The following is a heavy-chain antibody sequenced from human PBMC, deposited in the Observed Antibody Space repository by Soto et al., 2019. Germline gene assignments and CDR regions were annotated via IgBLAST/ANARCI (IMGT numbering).Heavy chain of an antibody. CDR1: GGSISSYY. V-gene: IGHV4-59*01. D-gene: IGHD1-26*01. Sequence: QVQLQESGPGLVKPSETLSLTCTVSGGSISSYYWSWIRQPPGKGLEWIGYIYYSGSTNYNPSLKCRVPLSVDTSKNQFSLKLSSVTAADTAVYYCARDGSRGMDVWGQGTTVTVSS. CDR2: IYYSGST. CDR3: ARDGSRGMDV. J-gene: IGHJ6*02.